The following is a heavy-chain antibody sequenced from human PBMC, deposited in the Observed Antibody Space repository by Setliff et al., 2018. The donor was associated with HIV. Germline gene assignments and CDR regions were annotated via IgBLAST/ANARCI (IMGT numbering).Heavy chain of an antibody. CDR1: GGSISNYC. D-gene: IGHD2-21*02. CDR2: IQTSGRT. CDR3: ARSSRVNCGGDCYLFDY. J-gene: IGHJ4*02. V-gene: IGHV4-4*07. Sequence: SETLSLTCTVSGGSISNYCWSWIRQPAGKGLEWIGRIQTSGRTNNNPSLKSRVTMSVDTSKNQFSLIPTSVTAADTAVYYCARSSRVNCGGDCYLFDYWGQGTPV.